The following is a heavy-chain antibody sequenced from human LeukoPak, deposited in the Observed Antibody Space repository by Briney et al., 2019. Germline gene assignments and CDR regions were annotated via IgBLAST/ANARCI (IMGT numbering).Heavy chain of an antibody. CDR2: FDPEDGET. V-gene: IGHV1-24*01. CDR1: GYTLTELS. D-gene: IGHD2-2*02. CDR3: ARGDIVVVPAAISWFDP. J-gene: IGHJ5*02. Sequence: ASVKVSCKVSGYTLTELSMHWVRQAPGKGLEWMGGFDPEDGETIYAQKFQGRVTMTRDTSISTAYMELSRLRSDDTAVYYCARGDIVVVPAAISWFDPWGQGTLVTVSS.